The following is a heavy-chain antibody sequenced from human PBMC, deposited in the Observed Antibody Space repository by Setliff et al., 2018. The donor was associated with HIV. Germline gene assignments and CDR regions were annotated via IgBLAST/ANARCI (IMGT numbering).Heavy chain of an antibody. Sequence: PSETLSLTCAVYGESFSAYFWSWIRQPPGKGLEWIGEINHSGNTNYNPSLKSRVTISIGTSKNHFSLKLSSVSAADTAVYYCATGLAVAPDNWGQGSLVTVSS. CDR1: GESFSAYF. V-gene: IGHV4-34*01. CDR2: INHSGNT. D-gene: IGHD6-19*01. J-gene: IGHJ4*02. CDR3: ATGLAVAPDN.